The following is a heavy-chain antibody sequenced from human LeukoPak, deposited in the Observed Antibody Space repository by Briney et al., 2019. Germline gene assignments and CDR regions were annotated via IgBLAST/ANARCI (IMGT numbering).Heavy chain of an antibody. CDR3: ARHGGGDFWSGYFFDS. CDR2: ITGNGGAT. D-gene: IGHD3-3*01. Sequence: RPGGSLKLSRAASGLIFDHSDMSWVRQTPGKGLEWLLGITGNGGATSYADSVKGRFTISRDNAKNSLYLQMNSLGVEDTAVYYCARHGGGDFWSGYFFDSWGQGTLVTVSS. J-gene: IGHJ4*02. V-gene: IGHV3-20*04. CDR1: GLIFDHSD.